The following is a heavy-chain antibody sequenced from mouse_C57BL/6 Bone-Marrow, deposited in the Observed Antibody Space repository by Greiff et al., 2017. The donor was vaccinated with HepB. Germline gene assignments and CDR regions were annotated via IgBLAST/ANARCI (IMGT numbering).Heavy chain of an antibody. CDR3: TRGGTWFAY. V-gene: IGHV14-4*01. CDR2: IDPENGDT. J-gene: IGHJ3*01. Sequence: EVQLKESGAELVRPGASVKLSCTASGFNIKDDYMHWVKQRPEQGLEWIGWIDPENGDTEYASKFQGKATITADTSSNTAYLQLSSLTSEDTAVYYCTRGGTWFAYWGQGTLVTVSA. D-gene: IGHD4-1*01. CDR1: GFNIKDDY.